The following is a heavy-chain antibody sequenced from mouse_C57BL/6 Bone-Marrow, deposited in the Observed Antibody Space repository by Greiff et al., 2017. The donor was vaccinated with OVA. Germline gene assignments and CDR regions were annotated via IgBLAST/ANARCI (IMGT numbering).Heavy chain of an antibody. J-gene: IGHJ4*01. Sequence: VKLVESGPGLVAPSQSLSITCTVSGFSLTTYGVHWVRQPPGKGLEWLVVIWSDGGTTYNSALKSILSISKDNSKSHVFLKMNSLQADDTAMYYWARDGNYLRGYAMDYWGQGTSVTVSS. CDR2: IWSDGGT. V-gene: IGHV2-6*03. CDR3: ARDGNYLRGYAMDY. CDR1: GFSLTTYG. D-gene: IGHD2-1*01.